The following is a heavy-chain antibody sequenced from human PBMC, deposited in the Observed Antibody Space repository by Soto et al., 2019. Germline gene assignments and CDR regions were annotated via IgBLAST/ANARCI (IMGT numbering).Heavy chain of an antibody. D-gene: IGHD2-21*02. CDR2: IHYTGSI. CDR3: AREDDGGDRDYYGLDV. V-gene: IGHV4-30-4*08. CDR1: GGSISSSSYY. Sequence: PSETLSLTCTVSGGSISSSSYYWAWIRQTPGKGLEWIGYIHYTGSISYNPSLQSRLTISVDTSKNQFSLKLTSVTAADTAVYFCAREDDGGDRDYYGLDVWGEGTTVTVSS. J-gene: IGHJ6*04.